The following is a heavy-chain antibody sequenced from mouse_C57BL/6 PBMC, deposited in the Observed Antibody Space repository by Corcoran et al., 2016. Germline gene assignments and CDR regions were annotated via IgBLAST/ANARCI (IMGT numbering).Heavy chain of an antibody. CDR2: ISYDGSN. V-gene: IGHV3-6*01. J-gene: IGHJ2*01. D-gene: IGHD2-5*01. CDR3: ARGRYSNSFDY. CDR1: GYSITSGYY. Sequence: DVQLQESGPGLVKPSQSLSLTCSVTGYSITSGYYWNWIRQFPGNKLEWMGYISYDGSNNYNPSLKNRISITRDTSKNQFFLKLNSVTTEDTATYYCARGRYSNSFDYWGQGTTLTVSS.